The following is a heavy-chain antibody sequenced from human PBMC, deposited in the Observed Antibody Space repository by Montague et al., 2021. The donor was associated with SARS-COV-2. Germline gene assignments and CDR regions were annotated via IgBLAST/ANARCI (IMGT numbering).Heavy chain of an antibody. CDR3: VRYQRDCRGGDCYAVDC. J-gene: IGHJ4*02. CDR2: VYDSGTT. V-gene: IGHV4-59*08. D-gene: IGHD2-21*02. CDR1: GGSISTYY. Sequence: SETLSLTCTVSGGSISTYYWGWIRQPPGKGLEWIGYVYDSGTTKYSPSLKSRVTISADTSKNQFSLKLSSVTAADTAIYYCVRYQRDCRGGDCYAVDCWGQGTLVSVSS.